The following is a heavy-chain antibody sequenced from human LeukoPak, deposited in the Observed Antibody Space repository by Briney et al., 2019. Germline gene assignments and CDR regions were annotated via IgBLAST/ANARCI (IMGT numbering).Heavy chain of an antibody. CDR2: IYYSGRT. CDR3: ARHKDSGDYPLDY. CDR1: GASVSSGGYY. D-gene: IGHD4-17*01. Sequence: SETLSLTCTVSGASVSSGGYYWSRIRQHPGKGLEWIGSIYYSGRTYYNPSLKSRLIMSLDTSKNHFSLKLNSVTAADTAVYYCARHKDSGDYPLDYWGQGILVSVSS. J-gene: IGHJ4*02. V-gene: IGHV4-61*08.